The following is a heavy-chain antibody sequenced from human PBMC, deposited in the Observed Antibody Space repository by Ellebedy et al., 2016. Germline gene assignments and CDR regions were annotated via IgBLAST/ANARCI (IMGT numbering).Heavy chain of an antibody. CDR1: GYTFNDYG. Sequence: ASVKVSXXASGYTFNDYGISWVRQAPGQGLEWMGWISADKVYSSREQKFQGRVSMTTDTVTSTAYMELRSLRLDDTAVYYCARSELLFYGMDVWGQGTTVTVSS. V-gene: IGHV1-18*01. CDR3: ARSELLFYGMDV. D-gene: IGHD3-10*01. CDR2: ISADKVYS. J-gene: IGHJ6*02.